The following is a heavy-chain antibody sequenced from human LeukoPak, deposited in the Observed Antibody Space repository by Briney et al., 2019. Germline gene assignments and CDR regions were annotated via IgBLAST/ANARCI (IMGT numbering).Heavy chain of an antibody. Sequence: SETLSLTCTVSGDSIRSYYWSWIRQPAGKGLEWIGRIYTSGSTNYNPSLKSRVTISVDKSKNQFSLKLSSVTTADTAVYYCARANARAVAANYYYYYMDVWGKGTTVTVSS. J-gene: IGHJ6*03. V-gene: IGHV4-4*07. CDR2: IYTSGST. CDR1: GDSIRSYY. CDR3: ARANARAVAANYYYYYMDV. D-gene: IGHD6-19*01.